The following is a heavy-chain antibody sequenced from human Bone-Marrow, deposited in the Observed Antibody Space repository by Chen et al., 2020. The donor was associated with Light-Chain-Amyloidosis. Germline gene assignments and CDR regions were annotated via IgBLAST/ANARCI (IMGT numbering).Heavy chain of an antibody. J-gene: IGHJ5*02. CDR3: ARDPYDYVWGSYRPNNNWFDP. V-gene: IGHV4-39*07. D-gene: IGHD3-16*02. CDR2: IYYSGST. Sequence: QLQLQESGPGLVKPSETLSLTCTVSGGSISSSSYYWGWIRQPPGKGLEWIGSIYYSGSTYYNPSLKSRVTISVDTSKNQCSLKLSSVTAADTAVYYCARDPYDYVWGSYRPNNNWFDPWGQGTLVTVSS. CDR1: GGSISSSSYY.